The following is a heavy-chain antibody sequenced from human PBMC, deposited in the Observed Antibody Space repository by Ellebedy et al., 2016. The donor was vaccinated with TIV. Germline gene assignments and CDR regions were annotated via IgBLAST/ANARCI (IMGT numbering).Heavy chain of an antibody. D-gene: IGHD3-10*01. CDR3: ARGRYYYGSGSYCFPFDY. CDR1: GFTFSSYA. J-gene: IGHJ4*02. CDR2: ISSNGGST. V-gene: IGHV3-64*04. Sequence: PGGSLRLSCSASGFTFSSYAMHWVRQAPGKGLEYVSAISSNGGSTYYADSVKGRFTISRDNSKNTLYLQMNSLRAEDTAVYYCARGRYYYGSGSYCFPFDYWGQGTLVTVSS.